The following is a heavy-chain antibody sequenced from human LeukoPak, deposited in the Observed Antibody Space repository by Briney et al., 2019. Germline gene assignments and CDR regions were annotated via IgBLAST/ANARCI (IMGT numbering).Heavy chain of an antibody. J-gene: IGHJ5*02. CDR2: IYHSGST. D-gene: IGHD3-10*01. V-gene: IGHV4-4*02. Sequence: SETLSLTCAVSGGSISSSNWWSWVRQPPGKGLEWIGEIYHSGSTNYNPSLKSRVTISVDKSKNQFSLKLSSVTATDTAVYYCARRLYYYGSGSPRGWFDPWGQGTLVTVSS. CDR1: GGSISSSNW. CDR3: ARRLYYYGSGSPRGWFDP.